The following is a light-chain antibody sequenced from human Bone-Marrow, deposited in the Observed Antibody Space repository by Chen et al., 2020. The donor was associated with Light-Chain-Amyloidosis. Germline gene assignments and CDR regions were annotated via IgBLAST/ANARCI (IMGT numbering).Light chain of an antibody. CDR1: QSVYTN. CDR2: DAS. Sequence: TQSPGTLSLSPGETATRSCRTSQSVYTNLAWYQHKPGQAPRLLIYDASTRAAGIPGRFSGSRSGVDFTLTISNIQSEDSAVYYCQHYNNWPFTFGPGTTVNIK. J-gene: IGKJ3*01. CDR3: QHYNNWPFT. V-gene: IGKV3-15*01.